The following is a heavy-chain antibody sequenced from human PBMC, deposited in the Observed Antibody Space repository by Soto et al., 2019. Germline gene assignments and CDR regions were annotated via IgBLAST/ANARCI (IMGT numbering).Heavy chain of an antibody. CDR3: TNMRVWGLFGMAF. CDR2: IFSNDDK. CDR1: GFSLSISGVG. Sequence: QITLKESGPTLVKPTQTLTLTCTFSGFSLSISGVGVGWIRQPPGKALEWLALIFSNDDKRYSPSLKSRLTSPRDTPNSDGCRKRPINNSGATAKYYCTNMRVWGLFGMAFWRRGTTV. J-gene: IGHJ6*02. V-gene: IGHV2-5*01. D-gene: IGHD3-16*01.